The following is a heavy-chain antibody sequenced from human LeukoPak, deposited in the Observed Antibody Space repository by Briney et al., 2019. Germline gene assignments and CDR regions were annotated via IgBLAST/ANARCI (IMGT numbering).Heavy chain of an antibody. V-gene: IGHV3-30*18. CDR2: ISYDGSNK. D-gene: IGHD6-13*01. Sequence: GGSLRLSCAASGFTFSSYWMSWVRQAPGKGLEWVAVISYDGSNKYYADSVKGRFTISRDNSKNTLYLQMNSLRAEDTAVYYCAKDTGIAAAGSDYWGQGTLVTVSS. CDR1: GFTFSSYW. CDR3: AKDTGIAAAGSDY. J-gene: IGHJ4*02.